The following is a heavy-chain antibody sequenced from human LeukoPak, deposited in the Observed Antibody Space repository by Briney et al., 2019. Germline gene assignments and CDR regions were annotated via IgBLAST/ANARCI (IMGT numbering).Heavy chain of an antibody. J-gene: IGHJ4*02. V-gene: IGHV3-23*01. CDR3: AKNLLWFGESPPWYFDY. Sequence: GGSLRLSCAASGFTFSSYAMSWVRQAPGKGLEWVSAISVSGVSTYYADSVKGRFTISRDNTKSTLYLQMNSLRAADTAVYYCAKNLLWFGESPPWYFDYWGQGNLVTVSS. D-gene: IGHD3-10*01. CDR1: GFTFSSYA. CDR2: ISVSGVST.